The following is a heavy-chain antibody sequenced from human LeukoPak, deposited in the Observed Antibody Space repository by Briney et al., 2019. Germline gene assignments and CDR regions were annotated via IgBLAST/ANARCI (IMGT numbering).Heavy chain of an antibody. CDR1: GYTFTSYA. J-gene: IGHJ4*02. CDR2: IIPILGIA. Sequence: SVKVSCKASGYTFTSYAISWVRQAPGQGLEWMGRIIPILGIANYAQKFQGRVTITADKSTSTAYMELSSLRSEDTAVYYCARLANSSSWYYFDYWGQGTLVTVSS. CDR3: ARLANSSSWYYFDY. D-gene: IGHD6-13*01. V-gene: IGHV1-69*04.